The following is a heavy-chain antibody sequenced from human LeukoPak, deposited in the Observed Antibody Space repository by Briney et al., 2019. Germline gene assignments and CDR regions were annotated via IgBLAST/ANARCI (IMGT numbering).Heavy chain of an antibody. V-gene: IGHV4-61*08. J-gene: IGHJ4*02. CDR2: IYYSGST. CDR3: ARGPSENYDFWSGYTSYFDY. CDR1: GGSISSGGYY. D-gene: IGHD3-3*01. Sequence: SETLSLTCTVSGGSISSGGYYWSWIRQPPGKGLEWIGYIYYSGSTNYNPSLKSRVTISVDTSKNQFSLKLSSVTAADTAVYYCARGPSENYDFWSGYTSYFDYWGQGTLVTVSS.